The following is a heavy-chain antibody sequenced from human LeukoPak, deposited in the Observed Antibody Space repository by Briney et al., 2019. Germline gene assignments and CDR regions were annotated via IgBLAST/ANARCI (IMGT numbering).Heavy chain of an antibody. CDR1: GFTFDDYG. J-gene: IGHJ3*02. V-gene: IGHV3-20*01. D-gene: IGHD3-22*01. CDR3: ARDPLWGYYDSSGPSDAFDI. Sequence: GGSLRLSCAASGFTFDDYGMSWVRQAPGKGLEWVSGINWNGGSTGYADSVKGRFTISRDNAKNSLYLQMNSLRAEDTALYHCARDPLWGYYDSSGPSDAFDIWGQGTMVTVSS. CDR2: INWNGGST.